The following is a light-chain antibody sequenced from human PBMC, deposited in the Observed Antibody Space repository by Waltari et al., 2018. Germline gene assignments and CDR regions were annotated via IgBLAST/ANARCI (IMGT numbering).Light chain of an antibody. CDR2: TNN. Sequence: QSVLTQPPSASGTPGQRVTISCSGSSSNIGSNTVNWYQQLPGTAPKLLIYTNNQRPSGVPDRFSGSKSGTSASLAISGLRSEDEADYYCAAWDDSLNVVLFGGGTKLTVL. V-gene: IGLV1-44*01. J-gene: IGLJ2*01. CDR1: SSNIGSNT. CDR3: AAWDDSLNVVL.